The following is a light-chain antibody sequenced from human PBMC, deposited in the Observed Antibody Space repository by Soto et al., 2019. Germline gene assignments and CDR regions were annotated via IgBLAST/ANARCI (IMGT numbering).Light chain of an antibody. Sequence: DLVMTPSPDSLAVSLGARATINCKSSQSVLYSSSNKNYLAWYQRKPGQPPKLLIYLASTRESGAPDRFSGSGSGTDFTLTISSLQAEDVAVYYCQQYYSIPYTFGQGTKLEIK. J-gene: IGKJ2*01. CDR1: QSVLYSSSNKNY. CDR2: LAS. CDR3: QQYYSIPYT. V-gene: IGKV4-1*01.